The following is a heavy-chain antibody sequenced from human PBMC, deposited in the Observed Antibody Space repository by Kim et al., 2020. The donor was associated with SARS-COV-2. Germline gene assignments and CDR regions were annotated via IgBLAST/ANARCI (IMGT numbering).Heavy chain of an antibody. J-gene: IGHJ4*01. Sequence: GGSLRLSCAASGFTFSNYVMTWVRQAPGKGLEWVSTITETSGESFYADSVKGRFTISRDDFRSTLFLQMDSLRVDDTAVYYCAKKLGSCSAATCAPGYY. CDR3: AKKLGSCSAATCAPGYY. V-gene: IGHV3-23*01. CDR1: GFTFSNYV. CDR2: ITETSGES. D-gene: IGHD2-15*01.